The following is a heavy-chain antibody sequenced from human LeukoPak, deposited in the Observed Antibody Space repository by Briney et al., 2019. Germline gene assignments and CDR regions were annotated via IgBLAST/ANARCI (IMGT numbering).Heavy chain of an antibody. D-gene: IGHD6-6*01. J-gene: IGHJ5*02. CDR2: IYYSGST. CDR3: ARGSYSSSSGGWFDP. Sequence: PSETLSLTCTVSGGSISSSSYYWGWIRQPPGKGLEWIGSIYYSGSTYYNPSLKSRVTISVDTSKNQFSLKLSSVTAADTAVYYCARGSYSSSSGGWFDPWGQGTLVTVSS. CDR1: GGSISSSSYY. V-gene: IGHV4-39*01.